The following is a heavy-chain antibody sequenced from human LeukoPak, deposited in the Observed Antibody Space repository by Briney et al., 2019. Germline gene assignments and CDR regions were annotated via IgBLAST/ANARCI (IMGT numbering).Heavy chain of an antibody. D-gene: IGHD3-3*01. V-gene: IGHV4-34*01. CDR1: GGSFSGYY. Sequence: SETLSPTCAVYGGSFSGYYWSWIRQPPGKGLEWIGEINHSGSTNYNPSLKSRVTISVDTSKNQFSLKLSSVTAADTAVYYCARGPRYYDFWSGYQTNYYYYYMDVWGKGTTVTVSS. CDR3: ARGPRYYDFWSGYQTNYYYYYMDV. J-gene: IGHJ6*03. CDR2: INHSGST.